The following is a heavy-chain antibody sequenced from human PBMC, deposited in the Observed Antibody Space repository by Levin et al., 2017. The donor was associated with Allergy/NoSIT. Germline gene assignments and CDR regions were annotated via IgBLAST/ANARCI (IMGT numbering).Heavy chain of an antibody. CDR2: IIPIFGTA. CDR1: GGTFSSYA. Sequence: KISCKASGGTFSSYAISWVRQAPGQGLEWMGGIIPIFGTANYAQKFQGRVTITADESTSTAYMELSSLRSEDTAVYYCARDVIAARAGYYYGMDVWGQGTTVTVSS. CDR3: ARDVIAARAGYYYGMDV. D-gene: IGHD6-6*01. V-gene: IGHV1-69*01. J-gene: IGHJ6*02.